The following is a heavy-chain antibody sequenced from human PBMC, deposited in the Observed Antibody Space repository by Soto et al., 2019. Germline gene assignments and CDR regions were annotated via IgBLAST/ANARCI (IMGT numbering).Heavy chain of an antibody. Sequence: SVKVSCKASVGTFSNYAFIWVRQAPGQGLEWLGGIMPIFGRADYAQKFRGRVTITADESTTTAHMELSSLRAEDTAVYYCAKEHHYSSSWSEFDYWGQGTLVTVSS. V-gene: IGHV1-69*13. D-gene: IGHD6-13*01. CDR2: IMPIFGRA. J-gene: IGHJ4*02. CDR1: VGTFSNYA. CDR3: AKEHHYSSSWSEFDY.